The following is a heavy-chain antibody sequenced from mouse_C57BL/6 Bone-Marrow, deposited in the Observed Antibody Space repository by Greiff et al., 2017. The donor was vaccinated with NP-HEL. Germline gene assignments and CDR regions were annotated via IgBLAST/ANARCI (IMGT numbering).Heavy chain of an antibody. J-gene: IGHJ3*01. Sequence: QVQLQQSGAELVKPGASVKISCKASGYEFSNYWMNWVTQRPGKGLEWIGQIYPGGGDTNYNGKFKDTATLTADKSSSTAYMQPSRLTSEDSAVYFCERGAYWGQGTLVTVSA. V-gene: IGHV1-80*01. CDR3: ERGAY. CDR1: GYEFSNYW. CDR2: IYPGGGDT.